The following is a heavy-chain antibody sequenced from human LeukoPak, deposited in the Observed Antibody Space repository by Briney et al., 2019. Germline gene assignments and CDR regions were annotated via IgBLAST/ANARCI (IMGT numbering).Heavy chain of an antibody. J-gene: IGHJ3*02. CDR2: IYYRGNT. D-gene: IGHD3-22*01. Sequence: PSETLSLTCSVSRASFNGSDYCWGWVRQPPGKGLEWIGTIYYRGNTYYNPSLTSRVTISADTSKMQFSLKLTSATAADTAVYYCADSSRYLGDDVLDSWARGTFVTVSS. CDR1: RASFNGSDYC. CDR3: ADSSRYLGDDVLDS. V-gene: IGHV4-39*01.